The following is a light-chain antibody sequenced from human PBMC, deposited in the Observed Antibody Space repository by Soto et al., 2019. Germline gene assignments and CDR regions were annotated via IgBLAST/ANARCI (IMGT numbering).Light chain of an antibody. CDR2: DAS. V-gene: IGKV1-39*01. Sequence: DIQMTQSPSSLSASVGDRVTITCRASQSISTYLNWYQQRPDKDPNLLVYDASTLQSGVPSRFSGSGSGTEFTLSISSLQSEDFASYYCQQSYSAPRTFGQGNKVEIK. J-gene: IGKJ1*01. CDR1: QSISTY. CDR3: QQSYSAPRT.